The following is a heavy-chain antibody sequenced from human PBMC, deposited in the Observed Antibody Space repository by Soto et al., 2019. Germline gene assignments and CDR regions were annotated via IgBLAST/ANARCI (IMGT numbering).Heavy chain of an antibody. CDR2: IYYSGST. CDR3: ARVGYCSSTSCYGYYYYYGMDV. V-gene: IGHV4-30-4*01. CDR1: GGSISSGDYY. Sequence: QVQLQESGPGLVKPSQTLSLTCTVSGGSISSGDYYWSWIRRPPGKGLEWIGYIYYSGSTYYNPSLKSRVTISVDTSKNQFSLKLSSVTAADTAVYYCARVGYCSSTSCYGYYYYYGMDVWGQGTTVTVSS. J-gene: IGHJ6*02. D-gene: IGHD2-2*01.